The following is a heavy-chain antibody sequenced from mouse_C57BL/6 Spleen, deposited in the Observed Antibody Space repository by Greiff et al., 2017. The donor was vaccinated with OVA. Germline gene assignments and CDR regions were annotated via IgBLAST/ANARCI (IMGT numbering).Heavy chain of an antibody. V-gene: IGHV14-4*01. CDR1: GFNIKDDY. CDR3: TTEDTTVDY. CDR2: IDPENGDT. D-gene: IGHD1-1*01. Sequence: EVKLQESGAELVRPGASVKLSCTASGFNIKDDYMHWVKQRPEQGLEWIGWIDPENGDTEYASKFQGKATITADTSSNTAYLQLSSLTSEDTAVYYCTTEDTTVDYWGQGTTLTVSS. J-gene: IGHJ2*01.